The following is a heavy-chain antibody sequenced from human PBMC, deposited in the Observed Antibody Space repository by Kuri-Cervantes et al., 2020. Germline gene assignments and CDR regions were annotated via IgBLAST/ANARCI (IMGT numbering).Heavy chain of an antibody. D-gene: IGHD6-13*01. Sequence: SETLSLTCAVYGGSFSGYYWSWIRQPPGKGLEWIGEINHNGSTNCNPSLKSRVTISVDTSKKQFSLKLSSVTAADTAVYYCVRLFGIAAAGQIDYWGQGSLVTVSS. CDR2: INHNGST. V-gene: IGHV4-34*01. CDR1: GGSFSGYY. CDR3: VRLFGIAAAGQIDY. J-gene: IGHJ4*02.